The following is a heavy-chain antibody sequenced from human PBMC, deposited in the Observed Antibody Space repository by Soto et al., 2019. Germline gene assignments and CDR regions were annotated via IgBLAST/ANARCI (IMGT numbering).Heavy chain of an antibody. CDR3: ARVTFIAAAGTNPGSYYYYGMDV. CDR2: IYYSGST. J-gene: IGHJ6*02. Sequence: QVQLQESGPGLVKPSETLSLTCTVSGGSISSYYWSWIRQPPGKGLEWNGYIYYSGSTNYNPSLKSRVTISVDTSKNQFSLKLSSVTAADTAVYYCARVTFIAAAGTNPGSYYYYGMDVWGQGTTVTVSS. CDR1: GGSISSYY. D-gene: IGHD6-13*01. V-gene: IGHV4-59*01.